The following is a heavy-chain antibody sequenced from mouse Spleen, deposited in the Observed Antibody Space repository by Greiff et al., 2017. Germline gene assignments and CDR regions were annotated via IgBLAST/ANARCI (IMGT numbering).Heavy chain of an antibody. CDR2: IHPNSGST. CDR3: ALYYRYDNAMDY. D-gene: IGHD2-14*01. CDR1: GYTFTSYW. V-gene: IGHV1-64*01. J-gene: IGHJ4*01. Sequence: VQLQQPGAELVKPGASVKLSCKASGYTFTSYWMHWVKQRPGQGLEWIGMIHPNSGSTNYNEKFKSKATLTVDKSSSTAYMQLSSLTSEDSAVYYCALYYRYDNAMDYWGQGTSVTVSS.